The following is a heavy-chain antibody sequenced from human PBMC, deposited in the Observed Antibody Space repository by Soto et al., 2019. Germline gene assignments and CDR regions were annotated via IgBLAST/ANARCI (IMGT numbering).Heavy chain of an antibody. D-gene: IGHD6-19*01. CDR2: VYASGRT. CDR3: ARHGPTAVAERWLDS. Sequence: SSETLSLTCSVSGDFISIGSHFWGWIRQPPGKGLEWIGSVYASGRTYQNTSLKSRVTISVDTSKNQFSLRLTSVTAADTAVYFCARHGPTAVAERWLDSWGQGTLVTVSS. V-gene: IGHV4-39*01. J-gene: IGHJ5*01. CDR1: GDFISIGSHF.